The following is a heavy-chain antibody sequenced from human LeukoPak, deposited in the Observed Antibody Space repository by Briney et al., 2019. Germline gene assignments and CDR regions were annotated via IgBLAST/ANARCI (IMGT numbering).Heavy chain of an antibody. Sequence: SETLSLTCAVYGGSFSGYYWSWIRQPPGKGLEWIGEINHSGSTNYNPSLKSRVTISVDTSKNQFSLKLSSVTAADTAVYYCARQQQLVPFDYWGQGTLVTVPS. D-gene: IGHD6-13*01. CDR2: INHSGST. CDR3: ARQQQLVPFDY. CDR1: GGSFSGYY. J-gene: IGHJ4*02. V-gene: IGHV4-34*01.